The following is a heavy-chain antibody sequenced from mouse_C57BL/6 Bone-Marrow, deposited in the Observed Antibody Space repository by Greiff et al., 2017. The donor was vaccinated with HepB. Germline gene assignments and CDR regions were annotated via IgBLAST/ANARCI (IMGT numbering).Heavy chain of an antibody. D-gene: IGHD1-1*01. J-gene: IGHJ1*03. CDR3: ALITTVVATYYWYFDV. V-gene: IGHV14-3*01. CDR2: IDPANGNT. CDR1: GFNIKNTY. Sequence: VQLQQSGAELVRPGASVKLSCTASGFNIKNTYMHWVKQRPEQGLEWIGRIDPANGNTKYAPKFQGKATITADTSSNTAYLQLSSLTSEDTAIYYCALITTVVATYYWYFDVWGTGTTVTVSS.